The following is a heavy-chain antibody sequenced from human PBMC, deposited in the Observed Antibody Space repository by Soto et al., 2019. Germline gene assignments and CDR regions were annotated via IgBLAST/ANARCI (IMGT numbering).Heavy chain of an antibody. CDR2: ISSSSSTI. D-gene: IGHD3-22*01. CDR1: GFTFSSYG. V-gene: IGHV3-48*02. J-gene: IGHJ4*02. CDR3: ARVKYYYDSSGYYQ. Sequence: PGGSLRLSCASSGFTFSSYGMHWVRQAPGKGLEWVSYISSSSSTIYYADSVKGRFTISRDNAKNSLYLQMNSLRDEDTAVYYCARVKYYYDSSGYYQWGEGTLVTVSS.